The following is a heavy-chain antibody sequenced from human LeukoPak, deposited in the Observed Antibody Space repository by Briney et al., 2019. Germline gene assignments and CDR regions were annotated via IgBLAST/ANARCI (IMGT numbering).Heavy chain of an antibody. J-gene: IGHJ6*02. Sequence: GASVKVSCKASGYTFTSYGISWVRQAPGQGLEWMGWISGYNGHTNCAQNLQGRVTMTTDTSTSTAYMELRSLRSDDTAVYYCARGLSSWLYYYYGMDVWGQGTTVTVSS. V-gene: IGHV1-18*01. CDR2: ISGYNGHT. CDR3: ARGLSSWLYYYYGMDV. D-gene: IGHD6-13*01. CDR1: GYTFTSYG.